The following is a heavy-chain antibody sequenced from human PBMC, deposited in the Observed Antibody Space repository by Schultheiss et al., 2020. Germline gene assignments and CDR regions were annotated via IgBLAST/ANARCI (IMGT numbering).Heavy chain of an antibody. CDR3: AREAPSGSYFDL. Sequence: SETLSLTCTVSGGSISSYYWSWIRQPAGKGLEWIGEIYHNGNTNYNPSLKSRVTISVDKSKSQLSLRLSPVTAADTAVYYCAREAPSGSYFDLWGQGTLVTVSS. V-gene: IGHV4-59*12. D-gene: IGHD1-26*01. CDR2: IYHNGNT. CDR1: GGSISSYY. J-gene: IGHJ4*02.